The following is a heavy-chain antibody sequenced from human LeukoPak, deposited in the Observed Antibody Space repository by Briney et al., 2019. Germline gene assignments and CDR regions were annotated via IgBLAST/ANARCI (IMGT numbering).Heavy chain of an antibody. D-gene: IGHD5-18*01. V-gene: IGHV4-39*01. J-gene: IGHJ2*01. Sequence: PSETLSLTCTVSGGSISSISYYWGWIRQPPGKGLEWIGSMYHNGSTYYNPSLKSRVTISVDTSKNQFSLQLSSVTAADTAVYYCARRYSYGLWYWYFDLWGRGTLVTVSS. CDR1: GGSISSISYY. CDR2: MYHNGST. CDR3: ARRYSYGLWYWYFDL.